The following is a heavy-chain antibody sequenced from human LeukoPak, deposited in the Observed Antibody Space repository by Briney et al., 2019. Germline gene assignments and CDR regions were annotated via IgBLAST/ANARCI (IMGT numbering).Heavy chain of an antibody. Sequence: ASVKVSCKASGYTFTNDDISWVRQATGQGLEWIGKMNSNSGNTGYAQKFQGRVTMTRGTSVSTVHMELNSLTSEDTAVYFCARSASGTGYTAWGQGTLVTVSS. CDR2: MNSNSGNT. J-gene: IGHJ4*02. CDR1: GYTFTNDD. D-gene: IGHD3-9*01. V-gene: IGHV1-8*01. CDR3: ARSASGTGYTA.